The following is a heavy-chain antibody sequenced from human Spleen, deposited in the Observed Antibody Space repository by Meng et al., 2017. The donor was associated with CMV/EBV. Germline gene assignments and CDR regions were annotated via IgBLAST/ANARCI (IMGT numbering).Heavy chain of an antibody. CDR1: GYRFTTYD. J-gene: IGHJ4*02. CDR2: SSGHSGET. Sequence: SGYRFTTYDITWVRQDPRQGLEWMGWSSGHSGETKYAQNFQGRVTMTTDTSTTTGFMELSSLRADDTAVYYCARGPRYSSNLTPEDYWGQGTLVTVSS. V-gene: IGHV1-18*01. D-gene: IGHD6-13*01. CDR3: ARGPRYSSNLTPEDY.